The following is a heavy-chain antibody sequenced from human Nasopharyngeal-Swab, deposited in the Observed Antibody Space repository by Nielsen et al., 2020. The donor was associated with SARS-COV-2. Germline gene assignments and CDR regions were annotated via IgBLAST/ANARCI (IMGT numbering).Heavy chain of an antibody. CDR3: ARASTIFGVVISYWFDP. Sequence: SETLSLTCTVSGGSISSYYWSWIRQHPGKGLEWIGYIYYSGSTYYNPSLKSRVTISVDTSKNQFSLKLSSVTAADTAVYYCARASTIFGVVISYWFDPWGQGTLVTVSS. J-gene: IGHJ5*02. D-gene: IGHD3-3*01. CDR2: IYYSGST. V-gene: IGHV4-59*06. CDR1: GGSISSYY.